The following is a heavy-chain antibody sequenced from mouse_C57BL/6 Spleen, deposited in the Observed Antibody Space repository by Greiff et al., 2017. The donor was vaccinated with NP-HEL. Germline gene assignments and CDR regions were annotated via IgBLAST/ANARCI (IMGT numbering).Heavy chain of an antibody. CDR3: ARAIYYYGSSCFDY. CDR1: GYTFTSYW. CDR2: IDPSDSYT. J-gene: IGHJ2*01. D-gene: IGHD1-1*01. V-gene: IGHV1-59*01. Sequence: QVQLQQPGAELVRPGTSVKLSCKASGYTFTSYWMHWVKQRPGQGLEWIGVIDPSDSYTNYNQKFKGKATLTVDTSSSTAYMQLSSLTSEDSAVYYCARAIYYYGSSCFDYWGQGTTLTVSS.